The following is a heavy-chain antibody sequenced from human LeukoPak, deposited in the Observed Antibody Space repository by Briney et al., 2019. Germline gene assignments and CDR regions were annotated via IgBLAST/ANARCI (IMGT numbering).Heavy chain of an antibody. Sequence: SETLSLTCTVSGGSISSYYWSWIRQPPGKGLEWIGHIYYSGSTNYNPSLKSRVTISVDTSKNQFSLKLSSVTAADTAVYYCARDKGFGAFDIWGQGTMVTVSS. CDR2: IYYSGST. CDR3: ARDKGFGAFDI. D-gene: IGHD3-16*01. J-gene: IGHJ3*02. V-gene: IGHV4-59*01. CDR1: GGSISSYY.